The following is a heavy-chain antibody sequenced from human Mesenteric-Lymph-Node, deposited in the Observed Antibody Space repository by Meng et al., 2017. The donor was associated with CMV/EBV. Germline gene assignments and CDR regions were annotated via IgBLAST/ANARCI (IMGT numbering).Heavy chain of an antibody. CDR2: IYSLGGDK. CDR3: AKEGISRYCSSTSCYFGVDL. D-gene: IGHD2-2*01. CDR1: GFTFNNYP. V-gene: IGHV3-23*03. J-gene: IGHJ5*02. Sequence: GESLKISCAASGFTFNNYPMTWVRQAPGKGLEWVAIIYSLGGDKFYADSVQGRFTISRDNSRNTVSLHMSSLRAEDTAIYYCAKEGISRYCSSTSCYFGVDLWGQGTLVTVSS.